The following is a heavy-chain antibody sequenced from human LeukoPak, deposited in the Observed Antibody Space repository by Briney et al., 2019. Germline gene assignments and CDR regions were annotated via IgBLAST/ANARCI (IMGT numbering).Heavy chain of an antibody. Sequence: SETLSLTCTVSGDSITSGGQYWNWLRQRPGKGLEWIAYIYNGVTTYYNPSLRSRVTVSADTSKNQLSLTVNSVTAADTAVYYCAGHKRAQQLMHDSSFDPWGQGTLVTVSS. V-gene: IGHV4-31*03. CDR3: AGHKRAQQLMHDSSFDP. D-gene: IGHD6-13*01. J-gene: IGHJ5*02. CDR2: IYNGVTT. CDR1: GDSITSGGQY.